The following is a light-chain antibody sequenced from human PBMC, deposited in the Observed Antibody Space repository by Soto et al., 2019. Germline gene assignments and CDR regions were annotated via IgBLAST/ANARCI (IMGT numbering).Light chain of an antibody. CDR2: AAS. CDR3: QQSYSTLWT. CDR1: QSISSY. V-gene: IGKV1-39*01. Sequence: DIQMTQSPSSLSASVGDRVTITCRASQSISSYLNWYQQKPGKAPKLLIYAASSLQSGVASRFSGSVSGTDFTLTISSMQPEDFATYYCQQSYSTLWTFGQGTKVEIK. J-gene: IGKJ1*01.